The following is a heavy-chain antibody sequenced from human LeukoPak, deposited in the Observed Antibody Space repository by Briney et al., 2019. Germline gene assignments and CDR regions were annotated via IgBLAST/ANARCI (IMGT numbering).Heavy chain of an antibody. D-gene: IGHD3-10*01. CDR3: ARGATKSPYYYGSGSVS. CDR2: IYSGGST. J-gene: IGHJ4*02. CDR1: GFTVSSNY. V-gene: IGHV3-66*01. Sequence: PGGSLRLSCAASGFTVSSNYMSWVRQAPGEGLEWVSVIYSGGSTYYPDSVKGRFTISRDNSKNTLYLQMNSLRAEDTAVYYCARGATKSPYYYGSGSVSWGQGTLVTVSS.